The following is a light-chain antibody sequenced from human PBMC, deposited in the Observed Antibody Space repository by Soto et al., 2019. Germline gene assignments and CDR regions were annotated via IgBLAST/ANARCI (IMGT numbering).Light chain of an antibody. V-gene: IGKV1-5*03. CDR2: KVS. J-gene: IGKJ2*01. CDR1: QSISPW. CDR3: QHYNSGTF. Sequence: DIQVTQSPSTLSASVGDRVTITCRASQSISPWLAWYQQKPGKAPKLLIQKVSSLESGVPSRFSASGSGTDFTLTISSLQPDDFATYYCQHYNSGTFFGQGTKLEIK.